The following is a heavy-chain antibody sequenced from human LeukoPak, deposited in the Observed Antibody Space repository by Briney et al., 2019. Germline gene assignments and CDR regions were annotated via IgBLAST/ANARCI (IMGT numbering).Heavy chain of an antibody. J-gene: IGHJ6*02. CDR3: ARGNRDTSGFYFYYGMDV. CDR2: ISWDSRNI. D-gene: IGHD6-19*01. Sequence: GRSLRLSCAASGFTFDDYAMFWVRQAPGKGLEWVSGISWDSRNIGYAASVKGRFTTSSDNGKNSLYLQMNSLRPDDTALYYCARGNRDTSGFYFYYGMDVWGPGSTVTVSS. V-gene: IGHV3-9*01. CDR1: GFTFDDYA.